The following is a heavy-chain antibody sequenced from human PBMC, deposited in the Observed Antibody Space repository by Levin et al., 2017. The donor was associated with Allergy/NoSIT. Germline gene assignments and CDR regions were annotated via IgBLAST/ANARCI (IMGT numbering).Heavy chain of an antibody. D-gene: IGHD3-3*01. CDR1: GGTFSSYA. CDR3: ASADYDFWVPPGYDYYMDV. V-gene: IGHV1-69*13. J-gene: IGHJ6*03. CDR2: IIPIFGTA. Sequence: GASVKVSCKASGGTFSSYAISWVRQAPGQGLEWMGGIIPIFGTANYAQKFQGRVTITADESTSTAYMELSSLRSEDTAVYYCASADYDFWVPPGYDYYMDVWGKGTTVTVSS.